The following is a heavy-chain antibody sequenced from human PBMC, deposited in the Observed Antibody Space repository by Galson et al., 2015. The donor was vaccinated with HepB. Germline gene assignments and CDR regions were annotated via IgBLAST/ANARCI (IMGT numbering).Heavy chain of an antibody. J-gene: IGHJ6*02. CDR3: ARVGVGGYDSPDYYYYGMDV. V-gene: IGHV3-21*01. Sequence: SLRLSCAASGFAFSSYSMNWVRQAPGKGLEWVSSISSSSSYIYYADSVKGRFTISRDNAKNSLYLQMNSLRAEDTAVYYCARVGVGGYDSPDYYYYGMDVWGQGTTVTVSS. CDR2: ISSSSSYI. CDR1: GFAFSSYS. D-gene: IGHD5-12*01.